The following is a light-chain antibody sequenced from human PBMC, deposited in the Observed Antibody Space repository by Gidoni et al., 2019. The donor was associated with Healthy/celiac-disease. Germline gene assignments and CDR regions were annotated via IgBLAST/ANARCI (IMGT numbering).Light chain of an antibody. CDR1: QSLVYSDGNIY. Sequence: DVVMTQSPLSLPVTLGQPSSISCRSSQSLVYSDGNIYLNWFQQRPGQSARRLIYKVSNRDSGGPDRFSGSGSGNDFTMKISRVEAEDVGVYDCMQGAHWGLYTFGQGPKLEIK. CDR2: KVS. J-gene: IGKJ2*01. V-gene: IGKV2-30*01. CDR3: MQGAHWGLYT.